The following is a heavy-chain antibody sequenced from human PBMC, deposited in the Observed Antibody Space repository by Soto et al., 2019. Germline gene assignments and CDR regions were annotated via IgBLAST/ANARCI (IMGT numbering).Heavy chain of an antibody. CDR2: ISCSTSYI. Sequence: EVQLVESGGGLVKPGGSLRLSCAASGFNFSSYSMNWVRQAPGKGLEWVSSISCSTSYIYYADSVKGRFTISRDNAKNSLYLQMNSLRAEDTAVYYCARVVDYCDPYYYYGMDVWGQGTTVTVSS. V-gene: IGHV3-21*01. CDR1: GFNFSSYS. J-gene: IGHJ6*02. D-gene: IGHD3-22*01. CDR3: ARVVDYCDPYYYYGMDV.